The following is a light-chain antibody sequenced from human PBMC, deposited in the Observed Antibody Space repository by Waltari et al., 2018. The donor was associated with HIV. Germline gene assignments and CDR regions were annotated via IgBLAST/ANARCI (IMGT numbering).Light chain of an antibody. J-gene: IGKJ2*01. V-gene: IGKV1-9*01. CDR2: AAS. CDR1: EDINEF. CDR3: QQLNTYPPDT. Sequence: GDRVPITCRASEDINEFLAWYQQKPGVAPKLLIYAASTLEDEVPSRFSGSGSGTDFTLTISSLQPEDFATYFCQQLNTYPPDTFGPGTKLEI.